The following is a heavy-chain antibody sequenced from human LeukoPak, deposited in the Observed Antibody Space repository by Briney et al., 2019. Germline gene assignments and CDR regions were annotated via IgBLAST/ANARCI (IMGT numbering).Heavy chain of an antibody. Sequence: GGSLGLSCAASGFTFTNYDFHWVRQAPGKGLEWVSTIGRTDNSYYPGSVKGRFTISREDAKNSLYLQMNNLRAGDTAVYYCARGPGSGAGLDVWGKGTTVTVSS. V-gene: IGHV3-13*01. CDR1: GFTFTNYD. CDR3: ARGPGSGAGLDV. J-gene: IGHJ6*04. CDR2: IGRTDNS. D-gene: IGHD3-3*01.